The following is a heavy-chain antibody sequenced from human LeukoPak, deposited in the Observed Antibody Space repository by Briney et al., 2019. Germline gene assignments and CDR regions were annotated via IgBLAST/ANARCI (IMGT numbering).Heavy chain of an antibody. CDR2: ISAYNGNT. Sequence: GASVKVSCKASGYTFTSYGISWVRQAPGQGLEWMGWISAYNGNTNYAQKLQGRVTMTTDTSTSTAYMELRSMRSDDTAVYYCARSKAVLRYFDWLLVSPHYYYYMDVWGKGTTVTISS. J-gene: IGHJ6*03. CDR3: ARSKAVLRYFDWLLVSPHYYYYMDV. D-gene: IGHD3-9*01. V-gene: IGHV1-18*01. CDR1: GYTFTSYG.